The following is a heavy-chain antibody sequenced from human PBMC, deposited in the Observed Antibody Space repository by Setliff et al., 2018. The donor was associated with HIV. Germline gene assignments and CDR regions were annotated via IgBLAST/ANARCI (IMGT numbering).Heavy chain of an antibody. J-gene: IGHJ6*03. CDR2: INHSGST. Sequence: PSETLSLTCAVYGGSLSGFYWSWFRQPPGKGLDWIGEINHSGSTNYSPSLKSRVTISIDTSKNQFSLKLSSVTAADTAVYYCARGRSGWYSGYYYYYMDVWGKGTTVTVSS. CDR1: GGSLSGFY. CDR3: ARGRSGWYSGYYYYYMDV. D-gene: IGHD6-19*01. V-gene: IGHV4-34*01.